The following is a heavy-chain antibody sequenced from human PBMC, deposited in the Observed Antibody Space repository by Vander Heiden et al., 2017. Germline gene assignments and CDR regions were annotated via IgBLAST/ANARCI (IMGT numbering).Heavy chain of an antibody. CDR3: ARDLGSGTIPMGFDY. D-gene: IGHD3-10*01. J-gene: IGHJ4*02. CDR1: GARVSSNSAA. Sequence: QVQLQQSAPGPVKPSQPLLLTCAISGARVSSNSAAWNWIRQYPSTGLEWPGRTSDRSKLYNDYAVSVKSRITINPDTSKNQFSLQLNSVTPEDTAVYYCARDLGSGTIPMGFDYWGQGTLVTVSS. V-gene: IGHV6-1*01. CDR2: TSDRSKLYN.